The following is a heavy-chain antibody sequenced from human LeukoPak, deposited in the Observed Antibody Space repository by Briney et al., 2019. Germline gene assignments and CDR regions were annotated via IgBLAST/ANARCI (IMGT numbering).Heavy chain of an antibody. Sequence: PGGSLRLSCAASGLTFSSYGMHWVRQAPGKGLEWVAVIWYGGSNKYYADSVKGRFTISRDNSKNTLYLQMNSLRAEDTAVYYCAKEKGSSWHYFDYWGQGTLVTVSS. CDR2: IWYGGSNK. D-gene: IGHD6-13*01. CDR1: GLTFSSYG. CDR3: AKEKGSSWHYFDY. V-gene: IGHV3-30*02. J-gene: IGHJ4*02.